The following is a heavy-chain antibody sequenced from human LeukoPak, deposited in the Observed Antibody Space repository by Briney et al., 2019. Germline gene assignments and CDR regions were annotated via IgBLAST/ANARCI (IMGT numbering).Heavy chain of an antibody. D-gene: IGHD3-10*01. CDR2: IYYSGST. J-gene: IGHJ5*02. CDR1: GGDISSGGYY. V-gene: IGHV4-31*03. Sequence: SETLSLTCTVSGGDISSGGYYWNWIRQHPGKGLEWFGYIYYSGSTYYNPSLKSRVTISVDTSNNQFSLKLSSVTAADTAVYYCARVIMVRGVIKTGWFDPWGQGTLVTVSS. CDR3: ARVIMVRGVIKTGWFDP.